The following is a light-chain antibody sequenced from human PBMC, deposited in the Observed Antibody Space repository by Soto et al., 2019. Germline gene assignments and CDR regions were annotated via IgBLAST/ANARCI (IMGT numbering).Light chain of an antibody. J-gene: IGLJ1*01. CDR3: SSYTTTNTDV. CDR2: EVN. V-gene: IGLV2-14*01. Sequence: QSALTQPASVSGSPGQSITISCTGTSSDVGGYNSVSWYQQEPGKAPKLLIYEVNNRFSGVSNRFSGSKSGNTASLTISGLLTEDEADYYCSSYTTTNTDVFGTGTKVTVL. CDR1: SSDVGGYNS.